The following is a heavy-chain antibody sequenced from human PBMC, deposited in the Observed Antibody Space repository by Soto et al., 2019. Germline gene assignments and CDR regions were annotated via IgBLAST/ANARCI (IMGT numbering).Heavy chain of an antibody. CDR3: ARGRYYYDSSGYYNWFDP. CDR1: GGSFSGYY. CDR2: INHSGST. V-gene: IGHV4-34*01. D-gene: IGHD3-22*01. J-gene: IGHJ5*02. Sequence: PSETLSLTCAVYGGSFSGYYWSWIRQPPGKGLEWIGEINHSGSTNYNPSLKSRVTISVDTSKNQFSLKLSSVTAADTAVYYCARGRYYYDSSGYYNWFDPWRQGTLVTVSS.